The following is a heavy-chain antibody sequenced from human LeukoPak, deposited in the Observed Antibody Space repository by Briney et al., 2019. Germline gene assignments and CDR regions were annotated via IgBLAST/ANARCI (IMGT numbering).Heavy chain of an antibody. CDR2: INSDGSST. Sequence: GGSLRLSCAASGFTISNYWMHWVRQAPGKGLVWVSRINSDGSSTRYADSVKGRFTISRDNAKNTLYLQMNSLRAEDTAVYYCARGSYSSGWDPWGQGTLVTVSS. V-gene: IGHV3-74*01. CDR3: ARGSYSSGWDP. CDR1: GFTISNYW. D-gene: IGHD6-19*01. J-gene: IGHJ5*02.